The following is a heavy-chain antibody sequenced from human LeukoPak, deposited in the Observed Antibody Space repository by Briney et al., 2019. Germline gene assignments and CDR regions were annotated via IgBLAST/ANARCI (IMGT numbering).Heavy chain of an antibody. D-gene: IGHD2-2*01. Sequence: GSLRLSCAASGFPFSSYWMSWVRPAPGKGLEWVANIKQDGSEKYYVDSVKGRFTISRDNAKNSLYLQMNSLRAEDTAVYYCAREKDIVVVPAAGGWFDPWGQGNLVTVSS. J-gene: IGHJ5*02. V-gene: IGHV3-7*01. CDR2: IKQDGSEK. CDR3: AREKDIVVVPAAGGWFDP. CDR1: GFPFSSYW.